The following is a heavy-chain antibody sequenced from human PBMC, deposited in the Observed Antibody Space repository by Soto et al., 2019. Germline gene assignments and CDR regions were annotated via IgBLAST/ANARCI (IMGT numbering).Heavy chain of an antibody. Sequence: VGSLRLPCAASGFTFSSHAMRWVRQAPGKGLEWVSAISGSGGSTYYADSVKGRFTISRDNSTNTLFLQMNSLKTEDTAVYYCTPHSPVAGGGPIRGQGTLVT. V-gene: IGHV3-23*01. CDR1: GFTFSSHA. CDR2: ISGSGGST. J-gene: IGHJ4*02. D-gene: IGHD6-19*01. CDR3: TPHSPVAGGGPI.